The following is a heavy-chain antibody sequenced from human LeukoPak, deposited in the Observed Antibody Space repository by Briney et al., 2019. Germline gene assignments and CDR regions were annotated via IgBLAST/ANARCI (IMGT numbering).Heavy chain of an antibody. CDR2: IYHSGST. CDR3: ARGGSLDSDFDY. Sequence: KPSETLSLTRAVSGYSISSGYYWGWIRQPPGKGLEWIGSIYHSGSTYYNPSLKSRVTISVDTSRNQFSLKLSSVTAADTAVYYCARGGSLDSDFDYWGQGTLVTVSS. D-gene: IGHD2-15*01. CDR1: GYSISSGYY. V-gene: IGHV4-38-2*01. J-gene: IGHJ4*02.